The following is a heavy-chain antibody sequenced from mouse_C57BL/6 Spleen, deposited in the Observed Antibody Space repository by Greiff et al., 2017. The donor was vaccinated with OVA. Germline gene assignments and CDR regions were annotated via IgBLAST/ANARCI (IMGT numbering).Heavy chain of an antibody. CDR3: ARDYMVTTRGAMDY. J-gene: IGHJ4*01. CDR1: GFTFSSYA. Sequence: EVQGVESGGGLVKPGGSLKLSCAASGFTFSSYAMSWVRQTPEKRLEWVATISDGGSYTYYPDNVKGRFTISRDNAKNNLYLQMSHLKSEDTAMYYCARDYMVTTRGAMDYWGQGTSVTVSS. CDR2: ISDGGSYT. V-gene: IGHV5-4*01. D-gene: IGHD2-2*01.